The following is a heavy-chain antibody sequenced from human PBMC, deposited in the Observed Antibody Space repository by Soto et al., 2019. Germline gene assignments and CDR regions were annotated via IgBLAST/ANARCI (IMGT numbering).Heavy chain of an antibody. Sequence: ASVEVTCKASGYTFTRYGISWVRQAPGQGLEWMGWISAYNGNTNYAQKLQGRVTMTTDTSTSTAYMELRSLRSDDTAVYYCARSSGVVIKRGYYFDYWGQGTLVTVSS. V-gene: IGHV1-18*01. CDR1: GYTFTRYG. CDR2: ISAYNGNT. CDR3: ARSSGVVIKRGYYFDY. J-gene: IGHJ4*02. D-gene: IGHD3-3*01.